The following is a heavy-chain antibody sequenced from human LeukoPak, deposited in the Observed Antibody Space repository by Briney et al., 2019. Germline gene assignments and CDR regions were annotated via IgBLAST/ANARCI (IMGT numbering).Heavy chain of an antibody. Sequence: SETLSLTCTVSGGSISSGDYYWSWIRQPPGKGLEWIGYIYYSGSTNYNPSLKSRVTISVDASKNQFSLKLSSVTAADTAVYYCARGVEARGYYFDYWGQGTLVTVFS. CDR1: GGSISSGDYY. CDR2: IYYSGST. D-gene: IGHD1-26*01. J-gene: IGHJ4*02. CDR3: ARGVEARGYYFDY. V-gene: IGHV4-61*08.